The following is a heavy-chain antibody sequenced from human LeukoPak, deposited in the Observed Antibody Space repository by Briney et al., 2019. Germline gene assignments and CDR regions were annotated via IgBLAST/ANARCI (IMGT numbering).Heavy chain of an antibody. V-gene: IGHV3-74*01. CDR1: GFTLNNYW. CDR3: ARSDWFDT. CDR2: IYIDGVDR. J-gene: IGHJ5*02. Sequence: PGGSLRLSCAASGFTLNNYWMHWVRQVPGRGLVWVSRIYIDGVDRTYADSVKGRFTISRDNAKNTLYLQMDSLRDEDTAVYYCARSDWFDTWGPGTLVTVSS.